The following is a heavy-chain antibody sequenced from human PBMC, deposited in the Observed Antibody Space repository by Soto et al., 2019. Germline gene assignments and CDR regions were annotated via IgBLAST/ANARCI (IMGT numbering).Heavy chain of an antibody. CDR1: GGTFSSDV. D-gene: IGHD2-8*01. Sequence: SVKVSCKASGGTFSSDVISWVRQAPGQGLEWMGGIAPMFGTPSYAQKFQGRVTITADESTSAAYMELSSLRSGDTAVYYCAIGRDARNYYFDYWCQGNLVTV. V-gene: IGHV1-69*13. CDR2: IAPMFGTP. J-gene: IGHJ4*02. CDR3: AIGRDARNYYFDY.